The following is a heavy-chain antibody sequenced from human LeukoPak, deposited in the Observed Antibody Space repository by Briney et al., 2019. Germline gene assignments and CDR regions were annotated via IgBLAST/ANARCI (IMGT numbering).Heavy chain of an antibody. Sequence: GGPLRLSCAASGFTLSSYEMNGVSQPPGRGLEWVSNISSSGSAIYYADSVKGRFTISRDNAKNSLYLQMNSLRAEDTAVYYCARRGDGYNSFDYWGQGTPVT. CDR1: GFTLSSYE. J-gene: IGHJ4*02. CDR2: ISSSGSAI. V-gene: IGHV3-48*03. CDR3: ARRGDGYNSFDY. D-gene: IGHD5-24*01.